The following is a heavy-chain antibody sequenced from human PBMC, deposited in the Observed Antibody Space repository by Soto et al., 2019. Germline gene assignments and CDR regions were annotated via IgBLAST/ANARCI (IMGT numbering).Heavy chain of an antibody. CDR3: ARGKGGCSGTGCPNTNYHFAMDV. V-gene: IGHV3-13*01. CDR2: IGASGET. D-gene: IGHD2-2*01. CDR1: GFSFSMYD. Sequence: DVQLVESGGGLVQPGGSLRLSCAASGFSFSMYDMHWVRQVTGKGLEWVSGIGASGETHYPGSVKGRFSASRENAKDSLYLQMNSLRAGDTAIYYCARGKGGCSGTGCPNTNYHFAMDVWGQGTTVIVSS. J-gene: IGHJ6*02.